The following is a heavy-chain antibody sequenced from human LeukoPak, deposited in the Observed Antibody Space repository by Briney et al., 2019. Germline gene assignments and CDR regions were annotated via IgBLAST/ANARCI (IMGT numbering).Heavy chain of an antibody. CDR3: ARDPTYSGSYSYYFDY. D-gene: IGHD1-26*01. Sequence: GGSLRLSCAASGFTFSSYSMNWVRQAPGKGLEWVSSISSSSSYIYYADSVKGRFTISRDNAKNSLYLQMNSLRAEDTAVYYCARDPTYSGSYSYYFDYWGQGTLVTVSS. CDR2: ISSSSSYI. J-gene: IGHJ4*02. V-gene: IGHV3-21*01. CDR1: GFTFSSYS.